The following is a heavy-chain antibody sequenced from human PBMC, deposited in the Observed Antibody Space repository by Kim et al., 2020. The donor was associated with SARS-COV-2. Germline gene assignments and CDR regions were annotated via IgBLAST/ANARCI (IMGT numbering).Heavy chain of an antibody. J-gene: IGHJ4*02. CDR1: SGSISSGTYY. CDR2: IHYLGST. Sequence: SETLSLTCSLSSGSISSGTYYWVWIRQPPGNGLEFIGKIHYLGSTDYNPSLKSRVTTSIDPSKRSFSLKLTSVTAADTAVYFCARHTSAYSTLDYWGQGALVTVSS. D-gene: IGHD3-22*01. V-gene: IGHV4-39*01. CDR3: ARHTSAYSTLDY.